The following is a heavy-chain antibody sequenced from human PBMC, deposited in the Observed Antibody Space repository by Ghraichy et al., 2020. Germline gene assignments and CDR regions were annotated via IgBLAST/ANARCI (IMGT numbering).Heavy chain of an antibody. J-gene: IGHJ5*02. V-gene: IGHV4-34*01. CDR2: INHSGST. D-gene: IGHD3-3*01. Sequence: IGEINHSGSTNYNPSLKSRVTISVDTSKNQFSLKLSSVTAADTAVYYCARGQLTYYDFWSGYPRWFDPWGQ. CDR3: ARGQLTYYDFWSGYPRWFDP.